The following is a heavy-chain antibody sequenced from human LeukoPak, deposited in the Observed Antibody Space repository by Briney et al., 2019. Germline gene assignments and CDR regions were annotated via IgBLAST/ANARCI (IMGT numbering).Heavy chain of an antibody. CDR1: GFTFSGYG. Sequence: PGGSLRLSCETSGFTFSGYGMHWVRQAPGKGLEWVAVIWHNGNKKYYADSVKGRFTISRDNSKNTLYLQMNSLRAGDTAVYYCAKGRDDSSGFDYWGQGTLVTVPS. D-gene: IGHD3-22*01. J-gene: IGHJ4*02. CDR3: AKGRDDSSGFDY. CDR2: IWHNGNKK. V-gene: IGHV3-33*06.